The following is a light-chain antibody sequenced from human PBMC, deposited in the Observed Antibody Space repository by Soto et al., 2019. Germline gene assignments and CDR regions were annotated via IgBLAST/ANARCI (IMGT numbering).Light chain of an antibody. CDR2: KAS. V-gene: IGKV1-5*03. Sequence: DIQMTQSPSTLSASVGDRVTITWRASQSIRSWLAWYQQKPGKAPNLLIYKASSLEIGVPSRFSGSGSGTDFTLTISSLQPDDFAPYYCQQYKSYWTFGQGTKVEIK. CDR1: QSIRSW. J-gene: IGKJ1*01. CDR3: QQYKSYWT.